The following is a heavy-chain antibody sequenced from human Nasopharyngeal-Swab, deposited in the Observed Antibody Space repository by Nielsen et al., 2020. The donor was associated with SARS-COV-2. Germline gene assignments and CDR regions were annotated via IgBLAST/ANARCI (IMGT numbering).Heavy chain of an antibody. CDR3: AKGQGSSSYGMDV. CDR1: GFTFSSYG. J-gene: IGHJ6*02. D-gene: IGHD6-6*01. Sequence: GGSLRLSCAASGFTFSSYGVHWVRQAPGKGLEWVAVISYDGSNKYYADSVKGRFTISRDNSKNTLHLQMNSLRAEDTAVYYCAKGQGSSSYGMDVWGQGTTVTVSS. V-gene: IGHV3-30*18. CDR2: ISYDGSNK.